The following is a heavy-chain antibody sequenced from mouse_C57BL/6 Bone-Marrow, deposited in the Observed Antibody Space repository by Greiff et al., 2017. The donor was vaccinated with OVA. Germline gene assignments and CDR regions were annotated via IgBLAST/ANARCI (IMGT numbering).Heavy chain of an antibody. D-gene: IGHD1-1*01. Sequence: QVQLQQPGAELVKPGASVKLSCKASGYTFPSYWMHWVKQRPGQGLEWIGMIHPNSGSTNYNEKFKSKATLTVDKSSSTAYMQLSSLTSEDSAVYYCAKDYGSSYFAYWGQGTLVTVSA. J-gene: IGHJ3*01. V-gene: IGHV1-64*01. CDR2: IHPNSGST. CDR3: AKDYGSSYFAY. CDR1: GYTFPSYW.